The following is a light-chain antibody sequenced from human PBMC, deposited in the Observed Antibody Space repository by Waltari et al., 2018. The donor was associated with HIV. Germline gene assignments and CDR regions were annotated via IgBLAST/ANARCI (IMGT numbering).Light chain of an antibody. V-gene: IGLV1-44*01. CDR1: TSNIGRNT. CDR2: GKN. J-gene: IGLJ3*02. CDR3: NSRDSSGNHWV. Sequence: QSVLTQPPSASGTPEQRVTISCSGSTSNIGRNTVSWFQQFPGTAPKVLIYGKNHRPSGIPYRFSGSSSGNTASWTITGAQAEDEADYYCNSRDSSGNHWVFGGGTKLTVL.